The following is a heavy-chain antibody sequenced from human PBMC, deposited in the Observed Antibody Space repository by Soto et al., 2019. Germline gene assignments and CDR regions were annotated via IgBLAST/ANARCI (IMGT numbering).Heavy chain of an antibody. CDR2: ISYDRSNK. CDR1: GFTFSSYG. J-gene: IGHJ6*02. V-gene: IGHV3-30*18. Sequence: QVQLVESGGGMVMPGRSLRLSCAASGFTFSSYGMHWVRQAPGKGLQWVAVISYDRSNKYYADSVKGRFTISIDNSNNTPYLEIKSQRAEDTAVYYCAKEQYYYGSGSSGGGMDVWGQGTTVTVSS. D-gene: IGHD3-10*01. CDR3: AKEQYYYGSGSSGGGMDV.